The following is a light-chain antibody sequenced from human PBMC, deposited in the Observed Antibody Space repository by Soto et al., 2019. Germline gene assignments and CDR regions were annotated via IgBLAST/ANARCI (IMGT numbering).Light chain of an antibody. CDR1: QSVTNSY. CDR2: GAS. Sequence: IAMKKSPGTLSVCRGERSTLSCMASQSVTNSYLAWYQQKPGQAPRLLIFGASTRAAGIPARFSGSGSGTEFTLTISSLQSEDFAVYYCQQYSNWPLTFGGGTKVDIK. J-gene: IGKJ4*01. CDR3: QQYSNWPLT. V-gene: IGKV3-15*01.